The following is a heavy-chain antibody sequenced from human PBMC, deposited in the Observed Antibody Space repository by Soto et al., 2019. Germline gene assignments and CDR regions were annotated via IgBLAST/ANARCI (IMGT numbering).Heavy chain of an antibody. CDR1: GGSISSYY. CDR2: IYYSGST. Sequence: PSDTLSLTCTVSGGSISSYYWSWIRQPPGKGLEWIGYIYYSGSTNYNPSLKSRVTISVDTSKNQFSLKLSSVTAADTAVYYCARVVGSRRAGYFDYRGQGTLVTVSS. J-gene: IGHJ4*02. V-gene: IGHV4-59*01. D-gene: IGHD2-15*01. CDR3: ARVVGSRRAGYFDY.